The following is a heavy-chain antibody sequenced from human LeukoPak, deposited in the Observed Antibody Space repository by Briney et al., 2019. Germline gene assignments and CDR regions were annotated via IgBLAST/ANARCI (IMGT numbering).Heavy chain of an antibody. CDR1: GGSISSGGYY. J-gene: IGHJ4*02. CDR3: ASITLHYFDY. Sequence: SETLSLTCTVSGGSISSGGYYWSWIRQHPGKGLEWIGYIYYSGSTYYNPSLKSRVTISVDTSKNQFSLKLSSVTAADTAVYXXASITLHYFDYWGQGTLVTVSS. V-gene: IGHV4-31*03. D-gene: IGHD5-12*01. CDR2: IYYSGST.